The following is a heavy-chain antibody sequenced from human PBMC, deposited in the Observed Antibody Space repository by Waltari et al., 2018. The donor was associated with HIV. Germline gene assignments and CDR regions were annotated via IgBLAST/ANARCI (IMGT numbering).Heavy chain of an antibody. V-gene: IGHV3-NL1*01. CDR2: IWTDGRRA. D-gene: IGHD3-16*01. Sequence: VHLVESGGDVVQPGGSLRLTCEVSGFDMSRFGMHGVRQAPGKGLEWVAIIWTDGRRANYGNSVRGRFTISRDNYKNTVFLEMNSLTEEDTAMYFCVRPDDDGDSWGQGTRVTVSS. CDR1: GFDMSRFG. J-gene: IGHJ5*02. CDR3: VRPDDDGDS.